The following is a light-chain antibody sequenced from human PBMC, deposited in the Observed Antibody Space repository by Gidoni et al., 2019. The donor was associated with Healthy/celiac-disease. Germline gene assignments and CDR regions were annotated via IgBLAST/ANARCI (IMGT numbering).Light chain of an antibody. Sequence: DIQMTQSPSSLSASVGDRVTIPCRASQSISSYLNWYQQKPGKAPKRLIYAASSLQRGVPSRFSGSGSGTDFTLTISSLQPEDFATYYCQQSYSTPRTFGQXTKVEIK. CDR2: AAS. CDR3: QQSYSTPRT. V-gene: IGKV1-39*01. J-gene: IGKJ1*01. CDR1: QSISSY.